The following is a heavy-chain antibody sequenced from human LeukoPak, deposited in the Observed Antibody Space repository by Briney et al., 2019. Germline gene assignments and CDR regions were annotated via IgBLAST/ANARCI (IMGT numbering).Heavy chain of an antibody. Sequence: PGTSLRLSCAASGFTFRSHGMHWVRQAPGKGLEWVAFIWYDGSNKYYTDSVKGRFTISRDNSKNTLYLQMNSLRAEDTAVYYCAGDRATGYFDYWGQGALVTISS. D-gene: IGHD1-26*01. CDR1: GFTFRSHG. CDR3: AGDRATGYFDY. CDR2: IWYDGSNK. J-gene: IGHJ4*02. V-gene: IGHV3-33*01.